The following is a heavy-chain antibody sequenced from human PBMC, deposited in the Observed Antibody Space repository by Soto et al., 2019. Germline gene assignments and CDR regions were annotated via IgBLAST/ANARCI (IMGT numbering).Heavy chain of an antibody. CDR3: ARGPPYYYDSSGYGFDY. V-gene: IGHV3-11*01. Sequence: GGSLRLACAASGFTFSDYYMSWIRQAPGRGLEWVSDISSSDSAIYYADSVKGRFTISRDNAKNSLYLQMNSLRAEDTAVYYCARGPPYYYDSSGYGFDYWGQGTLVTVSS. J-gene: IGHJ4*02. D-gene: IGHD3-22*01. CDR1: GFTFSDYY. CDR2: ISSSDSAI.